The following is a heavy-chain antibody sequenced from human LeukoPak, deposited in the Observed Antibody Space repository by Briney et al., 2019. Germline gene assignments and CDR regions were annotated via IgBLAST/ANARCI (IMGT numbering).Heavy chain of an antibody. J-gene: IGHJ6*04. CDR1: GGSISSSSYY. CDR3: ARPGLLWFGELSPDV. CDR2: IYYSGST. V-gene: IGHV4-39*01. D-gene: IGHD3-10*01. Sequence: SETLPLTCTVSGGSISSSSYYWGWIRQPPGKGLEWIGSIYYSGSTYYNPSLKSRVTISVDTSKNQFSLKLSSVTATDTAVYYCARPGLLWFGELSPDVWGKGTTVTVSS.